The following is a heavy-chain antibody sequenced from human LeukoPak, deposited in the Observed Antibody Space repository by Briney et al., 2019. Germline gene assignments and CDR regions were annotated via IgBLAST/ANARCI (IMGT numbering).Heavy chain of an antibody. CDR1: GGSISSSSYY. V-gene: IGHV4-39*01. D-gene: IGHD6-19*01. CDR3: ARRGSSGWYRSIPFDY. J-gene: IGHJ4*02. CDR2: IYYSGST. Sequence: SETLSLTCTVSGGSISSSSYYWGWIRQPPGTGLEWIGSIYYSGSTYYNPSLKSRVTISVDTSKNQFSLKLSSVTAADTAVYYCARRGSSGWYRSIPFDYWGQGTLVTVSS.